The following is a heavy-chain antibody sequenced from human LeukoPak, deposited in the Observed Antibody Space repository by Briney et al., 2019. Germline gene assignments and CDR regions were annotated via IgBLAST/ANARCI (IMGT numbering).Heavy chain of an antibody. V-gene: IGHV3-23*01. J-gene: IGHJ5*02. CDR1: GFTFSSHG. D-gene: IGHD3-10*01. CDR2: IRGDGVTT. Sequence: GGSLRLSCAASGFTFSSHGMNWVRQAPGKGLEWISGIRGDGVTTYYADSVKGRFTISRDNSKNTLYLQMNSLRAEDTAVYYCAKYSTLLWFGSTGFDPWGQGTLVTVSS. CDR3: AKYSTLLWFGSTGFDP.